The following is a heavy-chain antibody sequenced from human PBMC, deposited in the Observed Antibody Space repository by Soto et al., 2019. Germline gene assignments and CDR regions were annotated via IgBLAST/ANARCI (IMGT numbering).Heavy chain of an antibody. V-gene: IGHV2-5*02. D-gene: IGHD2-21*01. CDR3: EDSDDAQDHPHS. Sequence: SAGTPVTGERVRRVAGTGTVFSFTTSALKKKWIRQPPGKALEWLALIYWDDDKRYSPSLKSRLNITKDTSKNQVVLTMTNMDPVDTATFFCEDSDDAQDHPHSRGHGSPVTV. CDR2: IYWDDDK. J-gene: IGHJ1*01. CDR1: VFSFTTSALK.